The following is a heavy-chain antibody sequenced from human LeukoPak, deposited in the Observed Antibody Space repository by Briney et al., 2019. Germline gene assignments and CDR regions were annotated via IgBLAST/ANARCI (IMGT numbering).Heavy chain of an antibody. Sequence: GGSLRLSCAASGFTFSSYWVSWVRQAPGKGLEWVANIKQDGSEKYYVDSVKGRFTISRDSAKNSLYLQMNSLRAEDTAVYYCARGSRPVYNLLTGKRYFDYWGQGTLLTVSS. CDR1: GFTFSSYW. V-gene: IGHV3-7*01. J-gene: IGHJ4*02. CDR3: ARGSRPVYNLLTGKRYFDY. CDR2: IKQDGSEK. D-gene: IGHD3-9*01.